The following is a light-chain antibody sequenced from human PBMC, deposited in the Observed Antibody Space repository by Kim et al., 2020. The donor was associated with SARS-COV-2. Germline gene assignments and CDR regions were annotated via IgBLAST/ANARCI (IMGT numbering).Light chain of an antibody. CDR3: SSYTNSDTLV. V-gene: IGLV2-14*03. CDR2: DVN. CDR1: GRDVGAYDY. Sequence: QSVAISCSGSGRDVGAYDYVSWYQQHPGKAPKLMIHDVNDRPSGVSNRFSGSKSGNTASLTISGLQAEDEADYYCSSYTNSDTLVFGGGTQLTVL. J-gene: IGLJ3*02.